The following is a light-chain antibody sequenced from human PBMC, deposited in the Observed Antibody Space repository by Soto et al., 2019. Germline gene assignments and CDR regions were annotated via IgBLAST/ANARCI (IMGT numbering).Light chain of an antibody. CDR2: AVN. Sequence: QSVLTQPASVSSSPGHSIFISCTGTSEDIGAYDYVSWYQQHPGKAPKLILYAVNDRPSGVSSRFSGSKSGNTASLTISGVQPDDEADYYCSSYRSSDTPEVFGTGTKVTVL. V-gene: IGLV2-14*01. J-gene: IGLJ1*01. CDR3: SSYRSSDTPEV. CDR1: SEDIGAYDY.